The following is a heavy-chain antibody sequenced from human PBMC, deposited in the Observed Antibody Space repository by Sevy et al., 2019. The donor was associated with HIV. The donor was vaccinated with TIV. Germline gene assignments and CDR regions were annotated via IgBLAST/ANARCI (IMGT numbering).Heavy chain of an antibody. V-gene: IGHV3-23*01. J-gene: IGHJ3*02. CDR1: GFTFSTYT. CDR2: IYGSGGAT. CDR3: AGGRYDSSGSFDAFDI. D-gene: IGHD3-22*01. Sequence: GGSLRLSCAASGFTFSTYTMNWVRQAPGKGLEWVSTIYGSGGATYYADSVKGRFTISRDNSKNTLYLQMNSLRIEDTAVYYCAGGRYDSSGSFDAFDIWGQGTMVTVSS.